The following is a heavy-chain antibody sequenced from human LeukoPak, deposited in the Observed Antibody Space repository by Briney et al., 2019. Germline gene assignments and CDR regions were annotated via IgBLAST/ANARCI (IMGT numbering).Heavy chain of an antibody. CDR2: VNHSGSA. J-gene: IGHJ5*02. CDR1: GASFSVYY. Sequence: SKTLSLTCAVYGASFSVYYWSWMRHSPTKGLEWIGEVNHSGSAKYNPSLKSRVTISADKSKNQFFLRLSPVAAADSGVYYCARERASNNHDNWFDPWGQGTLVTVSS. CDR3: ARERASNNHDNWFDP. V-gene: IGHV4-34*01.